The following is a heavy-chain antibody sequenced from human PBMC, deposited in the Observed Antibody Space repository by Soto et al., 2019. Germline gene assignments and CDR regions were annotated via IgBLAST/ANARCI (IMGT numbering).Heavy chain of an antibody. Sequence: GGSLRLSCAASGFTFSSYGMHWVRQAPGKGLEWVAVISYDGSNKYYADSVKGRFTISRDNSKNTLYLQMNSLRAEDTAVYYCAKDRTPYSSSWYQGYYYYGMDVWGQGTTVTVSS. V-gene: IGHV3-30*18. CDR1: GFTFSSYG. CDR3: AKDRTPYSSSWYQGYYYYGMDV. CDR2: ISYDGSNK. D-gene: IGHD6-13*01. J-gene: IGHJ6*02.